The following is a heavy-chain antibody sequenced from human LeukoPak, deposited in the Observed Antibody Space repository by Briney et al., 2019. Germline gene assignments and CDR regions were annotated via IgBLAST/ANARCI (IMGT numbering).Heavy chain of an antibody. CDR3: ARDRSRFYY. V-gene: IGHV3-7*01. J-gene: IGHJ4*02. D-gene: IGHD2-2*01. CDR1: GLTFSNYW. Sequence: GGSLRLSSAVSGLTFSNYWMSWVRQAPGKGLEWVANIKEDGNEKYYVDSVKGRFTISRDNAKKSLYLQMNSLRAEDTAVYYCARDRSRFYYWGQGTPVTVSS. CDR2: IKEDGNEK.